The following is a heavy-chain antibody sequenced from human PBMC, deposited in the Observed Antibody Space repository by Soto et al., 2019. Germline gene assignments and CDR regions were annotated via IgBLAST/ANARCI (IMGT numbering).Heavy chain of an antibody. J-gene: IGHJ3*02. CDR2: IYPGDSDT. Sequence: GESLKISCKGSGYSFTSYWIGWVRQMPGKGLEWMGIIYPGDSDTRYSPSFQGQVTISADKSISTAYLQWSSLKASDTAMYYCARPRKYCSGGSCYPGAFDIWGQGTMVTVSS. CDR1: GYSFTSYW. V-gene: IGHV5-51*01. D-gene: IGHD2-15*01. CDR3: ARPRKYCSGGSCYPGAFDI.